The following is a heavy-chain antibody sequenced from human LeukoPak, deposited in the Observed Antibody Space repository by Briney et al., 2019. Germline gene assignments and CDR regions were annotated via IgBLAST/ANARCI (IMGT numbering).Heavy chain of an antibody. CDR2: ISGSGGST. V-gene: IGHV3-23*01. J-gene: IGHJ4*02. D-gene: IGHD3-10*01. CDR3: AKRQRGYYYGSGSSDY. Sequence: GGSLRLSCAASGFTFSSYAMSWVRQAPGKGLEWVPAISGSGGSTYYADSVKGRFTISRDNSKNTLYLQMNSLRAEDTAVYYCAKRQRGYYYGSGSSDYWGQGTLVTVSS. CDR1: GFTFSSYA.